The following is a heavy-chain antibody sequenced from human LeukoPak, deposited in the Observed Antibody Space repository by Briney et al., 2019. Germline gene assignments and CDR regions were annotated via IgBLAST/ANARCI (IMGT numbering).Heavy chain of an antibody. CDR2: TYTSGST. CDR3: ARSHDSSGYYPGYYYYYMDV. CDR1: GGSISSYY. V-gene: IGHV4-4*09. D-gene: IGHD3-22*01. Sequence: PSETLSLTCTVSGGSISSYYWSWIRQSPGKGLEWIRYTYTSGSTNYNPSLKSRVTISVDTSKNQFSLKLSSVTAADTAVYYCARSHDSSGYYPGYYYYYMDVWGKGTTVTVSS. J-gene: IGHJ6*03.